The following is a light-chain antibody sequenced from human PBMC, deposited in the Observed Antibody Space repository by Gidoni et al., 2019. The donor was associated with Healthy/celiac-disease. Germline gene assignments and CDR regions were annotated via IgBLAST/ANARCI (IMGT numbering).Light chain of an antibody. CDR1: SSDVGGYNY. CDR2: DVS. CDR3: SSYTSSSTVV. V-gene: IGLV2-14*03. Sequence: QSALTQPASVSGSPGQSITLSCTGTSSDVGGYNYVSWYQQHPGKAPKLMIYDVSNRPSGVSNRFSGSKSGNTASLTISGLQAEDEADYDGSSYTSSSTVVFGGGTKLTVL. J-gene: IGLJ2*01.